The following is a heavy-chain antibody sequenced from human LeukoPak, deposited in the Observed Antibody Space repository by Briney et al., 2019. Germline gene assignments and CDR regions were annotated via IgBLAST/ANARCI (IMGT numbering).Heavy chain of an antibody. Sequence: SETLSLTCTVSGGSISSYYWSWIRQSPGKGLEWIAYIDYSGITNYNPSLKSRVTISLDTSKNLFSLKVSSVTAADTAVYYCARGRSNYYGMDVWGQGTTVTVSS. CDR2: IDYSGIT. CDR1: GGSISSYY. J-gene: IGHJ6*02. CDR3: ARGRSNYYGMDV. V-gene: IGHV4-59*01. D-gene: IGHD1-26*01.